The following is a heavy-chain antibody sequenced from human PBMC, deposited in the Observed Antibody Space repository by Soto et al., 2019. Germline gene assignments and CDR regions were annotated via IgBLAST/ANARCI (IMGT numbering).Heavy chain of an antibody. CDR1: GFTFTSSA. CDR2: IVVGSGNT. J-gene: IGHJ6*02. V-gene: IGHV1-58*01. D-gene: IGHD6-19*01. CDR3: AADRYSSGWVNYYYYGMDV. Sequence: SGKVSCKASGFTFTSSAVQWVRQARGQRLEWIGWIVVGSGNTNYAQKFQERVTITRDMSTSTAYMELSSLRSEDTAVYYCAADRYSSGWVNYYYYGMDVWGQGTTVTVSS.